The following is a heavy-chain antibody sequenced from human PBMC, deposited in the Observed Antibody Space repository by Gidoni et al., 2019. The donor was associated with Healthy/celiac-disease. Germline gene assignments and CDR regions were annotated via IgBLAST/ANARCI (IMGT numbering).Heavy chain of an antibody. CDR3: ARLGFTNYYGSGSRWDFDY. D-gene: IGHD3-10*01. CDR1: GGSISSSSYY. V-gene: IGHV4-39*01. Sequence: QLQLQESGPGLVKPSETLSLTCTVSGGSISSSSYYWGWIRQPPGKGLEWIGSIYYSGSTYYNPSLKSRVTISVDTSKNQFSLKLSSVTAADTAVYYCARLGFTNYYGSGSRWDFDYWGQGTLVTVSS. CDR2: IYYSGST. J-gene: IGHJ4*02.